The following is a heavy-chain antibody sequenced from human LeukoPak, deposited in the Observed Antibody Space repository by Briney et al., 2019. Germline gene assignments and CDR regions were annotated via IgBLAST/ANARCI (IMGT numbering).Heavy chain of an antibody. CDR2: IYYSGST. D-gene: IGHD3-9*01. CDR1: DGSISSSNYY. J-gene: IGHJ4*02. V-gene: IGHV4-39*07. Sequence: SETLSLTCTVSDGSISSSNYYWGWIRQPPGKGLQWIGNIYYSGSTYYNPSLKSRVTISIDTSKNQFSLKLSSVTAADTAVYYCARGGVRYFDWLYYWGQGTLVTVSS. CDR3: ARGGVRYFDWLYY.